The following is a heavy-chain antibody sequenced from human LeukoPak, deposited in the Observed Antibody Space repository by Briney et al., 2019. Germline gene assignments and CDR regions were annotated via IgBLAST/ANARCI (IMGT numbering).Heavy chain of an antibody. J-gene: IGHJ4*02. D-gene: IGHD3-9*01. CDR2: IYHSGST. Sequence: PSETLSLTCTVSGGSISSYYWSWIRQPPGRGLEWIGYIYHSGSTYYNPSLKSRVTISVDRSKNQFSLKLSSVTAADTAVYYCVRRHDILTASSTPSYFEYWGQGTLVTVSS. V-gene: IGHV4-59*12. CDR1: GGSISSYY. CDR3: VRRHDILTASSTPSYFEY.